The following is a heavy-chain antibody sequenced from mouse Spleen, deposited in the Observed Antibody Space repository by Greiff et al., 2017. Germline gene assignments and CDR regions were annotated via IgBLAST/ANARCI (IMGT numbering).Heavy chain of an antibody. D-gene: IGHD2-2*01. V-gene: IGHV1S81*02. CDR1: GYTFTSYW. CDR2: INPSNGRT. Sequence: QVQLQQPGAELVKPGASVKLSCKASGYTFTSYWMHWVKQRPGQGLEWIGEINPSNGRTNYNEKFKSKATLTVDKSSSTAYMQLSSLTSEDSAVYYCANGYDGYFDVWGAGTTVTVSS. CDR3: ANGYDGYFDV. J-gene: IGHJ1*01.